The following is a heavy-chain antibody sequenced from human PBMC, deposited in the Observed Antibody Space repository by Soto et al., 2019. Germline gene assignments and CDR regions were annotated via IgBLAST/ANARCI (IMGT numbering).Heavy chain of an antibody. J-gene: IGHJ6*02. CDR2: TIPVFGKT. Sequence: QVQLVQSGAEVKKPGSSVKVSCKASGGTFSKCSISWLRQAPGQGLEWMGGTIPVFGKTYYEEKFQGRVTIIADGSTSTADMELSSLRSADTAVYYCATSSPYIFIGTPALNNYYYGMDDWGQGTTVTVS. CDR3: ATSSPYIFIGTPALNNYYYGMDD. V-gene: IGHV1-69*01. D-gene: IGHD1-1*01. CDR1: GGTFSKCS.